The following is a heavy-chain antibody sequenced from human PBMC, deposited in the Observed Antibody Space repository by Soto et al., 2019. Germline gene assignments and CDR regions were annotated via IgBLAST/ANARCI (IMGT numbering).Heavy chain of an antibody. Sequence: GESLKISCKGSGYSFTSYWIGWVRQMPGKGLEWMGIIYPGDSETRYSPSFEGQVTISVDKSTSPAYLQWSSLKASYTAMYYCARLGTMAEPDGWGQGTLVTVSS. J-gene: IGHJ4*02. CDR2: IYPGDSET. CDR3: ARLGTMAEPDG. V-gene: IGHV5-51*01. D-gene: IGHD1-7*01. CDR1: GYSFTSYW.